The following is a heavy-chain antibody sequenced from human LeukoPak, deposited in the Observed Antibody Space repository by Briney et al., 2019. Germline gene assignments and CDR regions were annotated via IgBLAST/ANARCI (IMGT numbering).Heavy chain of an antibody. V-gene: IGHV1-24*01. D-gene: IGHD6-13*01. CDR2: FDPEDGET. J-gene: IGHJ6*03. CDR1: EYTLTELS. Sequence: ASVKVSCKVSEYTLTELSMHWVRQAPGKGLEWMGGFDPEDGETIYAQKFQGRVTMTEDTSTDTAYMELSSLRSEDTAVYYCATVGAAAGYYYYMDVWGKGTTVTVSS. CDR3: ATVGAAAGYYYYMDV.